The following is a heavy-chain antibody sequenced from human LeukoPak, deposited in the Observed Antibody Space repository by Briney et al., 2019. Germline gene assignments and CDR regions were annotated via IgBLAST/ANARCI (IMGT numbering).Heavy chain of an antibody. CDR2: IHPSGNT. CDR3: ARGPPPDFDY. J-gene: IGHJ4*02. CDR1: GDSIRSYY. Sequence: SETLSLTCTVSGDSIRSYYWSWIRQPAGKGLGWIGRIHPSGNTNYNPSLKSRVTLSVDTSKNQFSLKLSSVTAADTAVYYCARGPPPDFDYWGRGTLVTVSS. V-gene: IGHV4-4*07.